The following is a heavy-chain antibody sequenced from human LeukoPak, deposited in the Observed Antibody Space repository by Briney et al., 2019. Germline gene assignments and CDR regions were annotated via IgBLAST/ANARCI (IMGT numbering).Heavy chain of an antibody. CDR2: INHSGST. CDR1: GGSISSYY. CDR3: AREQGLRRLFKIQLWPNDAFDI. Sequence: PSETLSLTCTVSGGSISSYYWSWIRQPPGKGLEWIGEINHSGSTNYNPSLKSRVTISVDTSKNQFSLKLSSVTAADTAVYYCAREQGLRRLFKIQLWPNDAFDIWGQGTMVTVSS. J-gene: IGHJ3*02. D-gene: IGHD5-18*01. V-gene: IGHV4-34*01.